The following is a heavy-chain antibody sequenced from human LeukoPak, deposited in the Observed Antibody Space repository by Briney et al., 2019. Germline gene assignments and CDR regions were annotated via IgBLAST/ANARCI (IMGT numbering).Heavy chain of an antibody. CDR2: IRYDGSNQ. CDR1: GFTFSTYA. V-gene: IGHV3-30*02. CDR3: AKPLSNYDFWSGYKN. Sequence: SGGSLRLSCAASGFTFSTYAMHWVRQAPGGGLEWVAFIRYDGSNQYYADSVRGRFTISRDNSNNTLYLQANSLRPEDTAVYYCAKPLSNYDFWSGYKNWGQGTLVTISS. D-gene: IGHD3-3*01. J-gene: IGHJ4*02.